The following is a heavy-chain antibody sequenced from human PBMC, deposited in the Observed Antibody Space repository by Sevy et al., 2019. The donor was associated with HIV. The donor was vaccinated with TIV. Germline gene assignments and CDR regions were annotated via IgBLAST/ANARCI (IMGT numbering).Heavy chain of an antibody. CDR1: GGSFSGYY. CDR3: ARHCTGSSCSHAFDI. Sequence: SETLSLTCAVYGGSFSGYYWSWIRQPPGKGLEWIGEINHSGGTNYNPPLKSRVTISVETSKNQFSLKLNSVTAADTAVYYCARHCTGSSCSHAFDIWGQGTMVTVSS. J-gene: IGHJ3*02. CDR2: INHSGGT. V-gene: IGHV4-34*01. D-gene: IGHD2-15*01.